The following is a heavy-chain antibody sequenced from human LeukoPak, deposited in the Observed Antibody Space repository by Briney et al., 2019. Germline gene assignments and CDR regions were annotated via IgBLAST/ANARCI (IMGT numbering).Heavy chain of an antibody. CDR2: ISHSGDST. CDR3: AKGTLQQFDY. CDR1: GFTFTTNA. Sequence: GGSLRLSCAASGFTFTTNAMSWVRQAPGKGLEWVSVISHSGDSTYFADSVKGRFTISRDNSRSTLYLQINSPRAEDTAIYYCAKGTLQQFDYWGQGTLVTVSS. V-gene: IGHV3-23*01. J-gene: IGHJ4*02. D-gene: IGHD1-1*01.